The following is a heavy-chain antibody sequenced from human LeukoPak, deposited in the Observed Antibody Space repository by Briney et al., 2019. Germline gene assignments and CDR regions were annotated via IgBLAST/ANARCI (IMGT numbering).Heavy chain of an antibody. D-gene: IGHD2-8*01. V-gene: IGHV1-18*01. CDR1: GYTFTSYG. CDR3: ASGDCTNGVCYTAGGYDY. J-gene: IGHJ4*02. CDR2: ISAYNGNT. Sequence: ASVKVSCKASGYTFTSYGISWVRQAPGQGLEWMGWISAYNGNTSYAQKLQGRVTMTTDTSTSTAYMELRSLRSDDTAVYYCASGDCTNGVCYTAGGYDYWGQGTLVTVSS.